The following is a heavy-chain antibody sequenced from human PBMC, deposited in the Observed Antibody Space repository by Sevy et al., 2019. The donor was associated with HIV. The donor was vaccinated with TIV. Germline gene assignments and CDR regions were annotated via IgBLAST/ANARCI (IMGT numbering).Heavy chain of an antibody. CDR3: ATHLGGSGSYWDY. CDR1: GYTLTELS. Sequence: ASVKVSCKVSGYTLTELSMHWVRQAPGKGLEWMGGFDPEDGETIYAQKFQGRVTMTEDTSTDTAYMELISLRSEDTAVYYCATHLGGSGSYWDYWGQGTLVTVSS. V-gene: IGHV1-24*01. D-gene: IGHD3-10*01. J-gene: IGHJ4*02. CDR2: FDPEDGET.